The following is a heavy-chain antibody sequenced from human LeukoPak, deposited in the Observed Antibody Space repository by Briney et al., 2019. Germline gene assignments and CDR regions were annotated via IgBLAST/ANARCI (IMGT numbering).Heavy chain of an antibody. D-gene: IGHD4-11*01. V-gene: IGHV4-39*01. CDR2: LYYSGTT. Sequence: SETLSPTCTVSGGSVSSSSCYWGWIRQPPGKGLEWIGSLYYSGTTYYNPSLKSRITMSVDTSKNQFSLNLSSVTAADTAVYYCARLRTQPTRVGWFDPWGQGTLVTVSS. CDR1: GGSVSSSSCY. J-gene: IGHJ5*02. CDR3: ARLRTQPTRVGWFDP.